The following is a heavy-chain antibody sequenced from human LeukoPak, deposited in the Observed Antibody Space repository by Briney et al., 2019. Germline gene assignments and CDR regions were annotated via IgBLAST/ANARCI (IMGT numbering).Heavy chain of an antibody. J-gene: IGHJ4*02. V-gene: IGHV4-59*11. CDR2: IFNTGNT. CDR1: GGSINSHY. D-gene: IGHD3-10*01. Sequence: SETLSLTCSVSGGSINSHYWSWIRQPPGKRLEWIGYIFNTGNTNYNPSLASRVTMSVDTSRAQFFLRLSPVTAADTAIYYCASRPADTAWYGVFDYWSQGTLVTVSS. CDR3: ASRPADTAWYGVFDY.